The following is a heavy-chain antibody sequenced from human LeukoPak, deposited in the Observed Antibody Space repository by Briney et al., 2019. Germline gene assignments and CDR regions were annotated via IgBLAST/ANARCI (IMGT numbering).Heavy chain of an antibody. Sequence: PGGSLRLSCAASGFTFSSFAMTWVRQAPGKGLEWVSGISGSGDDTYYADSVKGRFTISRDNSENTLYLQMHSLRLEDTAVYYCAKDAVPYGDFPYGMDVWGQGTTVAVSS. CDR2: ISGSGDDT. CDR1: GFTFSSFA. J-gene: IGHJ6*02. CDR3: AKDAVPYGDFPYGMDV. D-gene: IGHD4-17*01. V-gene: IGHV3-23*01.